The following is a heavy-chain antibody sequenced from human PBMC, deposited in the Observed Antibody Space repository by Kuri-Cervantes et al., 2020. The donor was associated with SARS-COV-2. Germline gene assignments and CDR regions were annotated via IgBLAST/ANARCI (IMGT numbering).Heavy chain of an antibody. CDR2: IYYSGTT. Sequence: SETLSLTCTVSGASINSDYWTWIRQPPGKGLEWIGCIYYSGTTNYNPSLRSRVTISVDTSKNQFSLKLSSVTAADTAVYYCVRDKRAFKLWGQGTMVTVSS. CDR1: GASINSDY. V-gene: IGHV4-59*01. J-gene: IGHJ3*01. CDR3: VRDKRAFKL.